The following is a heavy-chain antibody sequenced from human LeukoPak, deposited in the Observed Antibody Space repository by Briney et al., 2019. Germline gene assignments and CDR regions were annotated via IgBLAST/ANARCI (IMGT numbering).Heavy chain of an antibody. D-gene: IGHD3-10*01. Sequence: SETLSLTCTVSGGSVSSGSYYWSWIRQPPGKGLEWIGYIYYGGSTNYNPSLKSRVTISVDTSKNQFSLKLSSVTAADTAVYYCAREYYYGSFDYWGQGTLVTVSS. J-gene: IGHJ4*02. CDR2: IYYGGST. CDR3: AREYYYGSFDY. V-gene: IGHV4-61*01. CDR1: GGSVSSGSYY.